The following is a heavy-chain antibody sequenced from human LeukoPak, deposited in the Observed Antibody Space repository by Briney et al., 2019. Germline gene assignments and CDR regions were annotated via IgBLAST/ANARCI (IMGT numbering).Heavy chain of an antibody. Sequence: SETLSLTCTVSGGSVSSATYYWAWIRQPPGKGLEWTVSIYYSGSTYYNPSLKRPVTISVDTTKNQFSLKLSSVTAADTAVYHCARHGHHGNYDFWGQGTLVTVSS. CDR3: ARHGHHGNYDF. J-gene: IGHJ4*02. CDR2: IYYSGST. D-gene: IGHD4-11*01. CDR1: GGSVSSATYY. V-gene: IGHV4-39*01.